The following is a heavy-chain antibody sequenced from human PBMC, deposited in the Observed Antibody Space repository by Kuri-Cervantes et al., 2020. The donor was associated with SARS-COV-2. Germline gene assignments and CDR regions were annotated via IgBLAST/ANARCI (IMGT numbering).Heavy chain of an antibody. D-gene: IGHD5-24*01. Sequence: LSCTVSGGSISSSSYYWGWIRQPPGKGLEWIGSIYYSGSTYYNPSLKSRVTISVDTSKNQFSLKLSSVTAADTAVYYCARKVEMATISHWGQGTLVTVSS. V-gene: IGHV4-39*01. CDR2: IYYSGST. CDR3: ARKVEMATISH. CDR1: GGSISSSSYY. J-gene: IGHJ4*02.